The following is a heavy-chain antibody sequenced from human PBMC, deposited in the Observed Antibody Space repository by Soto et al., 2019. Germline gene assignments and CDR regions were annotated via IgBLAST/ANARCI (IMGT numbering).Heavy chain of an antibody. J-gene: IGHJ4*02. V-gene: IGHV3-23*01. CDR3: AKDPDDFWSGYYPYYFDY. CDR2: ISGSGGST. D-gene: IGHD3-3*01. Sequence: GESLKISCAASGFTFSSYAMSWVRQAPGKGLEWVSAISGSGGSTYYADSVKGRFTISRDNSKNTLYLQMNSLRAEDTAVYYCAKDPDDFWSGYYPYYFDYWGQGTLVTAPQ. CDR1: GFTFSSYA.